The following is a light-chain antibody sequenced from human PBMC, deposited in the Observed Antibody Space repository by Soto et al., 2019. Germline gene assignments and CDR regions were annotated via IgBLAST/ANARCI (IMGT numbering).Light chain of an antibody. CDR1: QSILYNSNNKNY. J-gene: IGKJ1*01. CDR3: QQYYTSWWS. Sequence: DIVVTHSPDSLAVSPCERATINCKSSQSILYNSNNKNYVAWYQQKPGQPPKLLINWASTRESGVPDRFSGSGSGTDFTLTISSLQAEDVAVYYCQQYYTSWWSFGQGTKVDIK. V-gene: IGKV4-1*01. CDR2: WAS.